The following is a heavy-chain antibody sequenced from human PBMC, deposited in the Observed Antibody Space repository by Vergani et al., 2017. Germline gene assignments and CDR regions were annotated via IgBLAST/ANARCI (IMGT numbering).Heavy chain of an antibody. CDR1: GGSISSSSYY. CDR2: IYYSGST. Sequence: QLQLQESGPGLVKPSETLSLTCTVSGGSISSSSYYWSWIRQPPGKGLEWIGYIYYSGSTNYNPSLKSRVTISVDTSKNQFSLKLSSVTATDTAVYYCARSAARGIFDYWGQGTLVTVSS. V-gene: IGHV4-61*05. J-gene: IGHJ4*02. D-gene: IGHD6-6*01. CDR3: ARSAARGIFDY.